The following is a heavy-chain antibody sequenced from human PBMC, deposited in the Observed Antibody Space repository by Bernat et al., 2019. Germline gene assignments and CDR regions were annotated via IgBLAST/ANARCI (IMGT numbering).Heavy chain of an antibody. D-gene: IGHD1-20*01. CDR2: FRSKTYGGTT. Sequence: EVQLVESGGGLVKPGRSLRLSCTASGFTFGDYAMSWFRQAPGEGLEWVGFFRSKTYGGTTEYAASVKGRFTISTDDSKSIAYLQMNSLKTEDTAVYYCTRDTNNWNYYYYYYMDVWGKGTTVTVSS. J-gene: IGHJ6*03. V-gene: IGHV3-49*05. CDR3: TRDTNNWNYYYYYYMDV. CDR1: GFTFGDYA.